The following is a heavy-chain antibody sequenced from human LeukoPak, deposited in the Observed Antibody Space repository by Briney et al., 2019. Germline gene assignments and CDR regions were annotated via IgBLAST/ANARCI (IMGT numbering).Heavy chain of an antibody. CDR1: GFIFSKFG. Sequence: PGGSLRLSCAASGFIFSKFGMHWVRQAPGKGLEWVAFISYDGTNKYYADSVKGRFTISRDKSKNTLYLQMNGLRVEDTAVYHCAKDADCGSNCYWGQGTLVTVSS. D-gene: IGHD2-21*02. CDR3: AKDADCGSNCY. J-gene: IGHJ4*02. V-gene: IGHV3-30*02. CDR2: ISYDGTNK.